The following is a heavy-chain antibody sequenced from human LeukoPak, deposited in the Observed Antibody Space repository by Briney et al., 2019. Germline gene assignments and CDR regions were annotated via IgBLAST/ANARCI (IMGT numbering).Heavy chain of an antibody. Sequence: GGSLRLSCAASGFTFSSYAMHWVRQAPGKGLEWVAVISYDGSNKYYADSVKGRFTISRDSSKNTLYLQMNSLRAEDTAVYYCARAVVAATKPRNRNWFDPWGQGTLVTVSS. CDR1: GFTFSSYA. CDR3: ARAVVAATKPRNRNWFDP. D-gene: IGHD2-15*01. V-gene: IGHV3-30-3*01. J-gene: IGHJ5*02. CDR2: ISYDGSNK.